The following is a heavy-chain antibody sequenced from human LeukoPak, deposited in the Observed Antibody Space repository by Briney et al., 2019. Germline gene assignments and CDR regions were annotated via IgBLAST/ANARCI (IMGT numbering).Heavy chain of an antibody. V-gene: IGHV1-24*01. CDR1: GYTLTELS. Sequence: GASVKVSCKVSGYTLTELSMHWVRQAPGKGLEWMGGFDPEDGETIYAQKFQGRVTMTEDTSTDTAYMALSSLRSEDTAVYYCATVDSSGYYSGYWGQGTLVTVSS. CDR3: ATVDSSGYYSGY. J-gene: IGHJ4*02. CDR2: FDPEDGET. D-gene: IGHD3-22*01.